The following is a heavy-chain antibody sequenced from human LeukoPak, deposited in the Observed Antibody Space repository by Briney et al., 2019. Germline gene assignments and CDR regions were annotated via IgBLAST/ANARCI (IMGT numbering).Heavy chain of an antibody. CDR3: ARDLVVATILDAFEI. V-gene: IGHV6-1*01. J-gene: IGHJ3*02. CDR1: GDSVSSNSAA. Sequence: SQTLSLTCAISGDSVSSNSAAWNWIRQSPSRGLELLGRTYYRSKWYNDYAVSVKSRITINPDTSKTQFSLQLNSVAPEDTAVYYCARDLVVATILDAFEIWGQGTMVTVSS. D-gene: IGHD5-12*01. CDR2: TYYRSKWYN.